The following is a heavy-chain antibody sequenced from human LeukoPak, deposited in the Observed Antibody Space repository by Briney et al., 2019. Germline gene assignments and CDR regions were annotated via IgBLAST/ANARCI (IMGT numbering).Heavy chain of an antibody. V-gene: IGHV3-48*03. D-gene: IGHD5-12*01. J-gene: IGHJ3*02. CDR3: ARDKGGYDSLDAFDI. CDR1: GFTFSSYE. CDR2: ISSSGSTI. Sequence: GGSLRLSCAASGFTFSSYEMNWVRQAPGKGLEWVSYISSSGSTIYYADSVKGRFTISRDNAKNSLYLQMNSLRAEDTAVYYCARDKGGYDSLDAFDIWGQGTMVTVSS.